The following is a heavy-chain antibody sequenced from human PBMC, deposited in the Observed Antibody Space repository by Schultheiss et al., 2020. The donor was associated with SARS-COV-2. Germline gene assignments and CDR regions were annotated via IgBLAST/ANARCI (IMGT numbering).Heavy chain of an antibody. J-gene: IGHJ4*02. CDR1: GGSFSGYY. V-gene: IGHV4-34*01. CDR3: ARALTASYGYVY. Sequence: SETLSLTCAVYGGSFSGYYWSWIRQPPGKGLEWIGYIYYSGSTSYNPSLKSRVTISVDTSKNQFSLKLSSVTAADTAVYYCARALTASYGYVYWGQGTLVTVSS. D-gene: IGHD5-18*01. CDR2: IYYSGST.